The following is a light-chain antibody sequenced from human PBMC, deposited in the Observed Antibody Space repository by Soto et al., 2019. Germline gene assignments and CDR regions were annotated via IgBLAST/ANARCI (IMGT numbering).Light chain of an antibody. CDR2: KDS. CDR1: VLAKKY. V-gene: IGLV3-27*01. J-gene: IGLJ1*01. CDR3: YSAADNKYV. Sequence: SSELTQPSSVSVSPGQTARITCSGDVLAKKYARWFQQKPGQAPVLVIYKDSERPSGIPERFSGSSSGTTVTLTISGAQVEDEADYYCYSAADNKYVFGTGTKVTVL.